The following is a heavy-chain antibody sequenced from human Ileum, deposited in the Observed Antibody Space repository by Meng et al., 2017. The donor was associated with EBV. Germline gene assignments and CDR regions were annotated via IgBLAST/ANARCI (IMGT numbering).Heavy chain of an antibody. CDR3: ARSSPIVRGLDY. CDR2: VYHDGAT. Sequence: QVTPHEQLPGCVKPSGTLSLTCAVPGGSVSGSDWWSWVRQPPGKGLEWIGEVYHDGATNYHPSLKSRVTISLDKSKNEVNLHLNSLTAADTAVYFCARSSPIVRGLDYWGQGTLVTVSS. CDR1: GGSVSGSDW. V-gene: IGHV4-4*02. J-gene: IGHJ4*02. D-gene: IGHD3-10*01.